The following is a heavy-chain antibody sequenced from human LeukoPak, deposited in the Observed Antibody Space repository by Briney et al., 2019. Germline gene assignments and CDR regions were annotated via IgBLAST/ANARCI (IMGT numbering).Heavy chain of an antibody. D-gene: IGHD1-26*01. V-gene: IGHV4-34*01. CDR2: INHSGST. CDR3: ARGSGSYYGREYYFDY. CDR1: GGSFSGYY. Sequence: SETLSLTCAVYGGSFSGYYWSWIRQPPGKGLEWIGEINHSGSTNYNPSLKSRVTISVDTSKNQFSLKLSSVTAADTAVYYCARGSGSYYGREYYFDYWGQGTLVTVSS. J-gene: IGHJ4*02.